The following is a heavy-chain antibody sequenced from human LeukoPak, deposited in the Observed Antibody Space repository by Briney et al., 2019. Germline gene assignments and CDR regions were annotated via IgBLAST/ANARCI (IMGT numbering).Heavy chain of an antibody. CDR1: GFPFSSYG. Sequence: GGSLRLSCTASGFPFSSYGMHWVRQGPGKGLVWVTVIWPDESIKYYADSVKGRFTVSRDNSKNTLYLQMNSLRAEDTAVYYCARHNHGYDWDFWGQGTLVTVSS. D-gene: IGHD5-12*01. CDR3: ARHNHGYDWDF. V-gene: IGHV3-33*01. J-gene: IGHJ4*02. CDR2: IWPDESIK.